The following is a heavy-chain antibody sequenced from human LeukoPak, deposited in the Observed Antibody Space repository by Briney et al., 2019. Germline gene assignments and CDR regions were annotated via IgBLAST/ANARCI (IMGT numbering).Heavy chain of an antibody. V-gene: IGHV4-59*11. CDR1: GGSIISHY. D-gene: IGHD5-24*01. Sequence: SEILSLTCTVSGGSIISHYWSWIRQPPGKGLEWIGYIYYSGSTNYNPSLKSRVTISVDTSKNQFSLKLSSVTAADTAVYYCARVAGRWLPARYFDYWGQGTLVTVSS. CDR2: IYYSGST. CDR3: ARVAGRWLPARYFDY. J-gene: IGHJ4*02.